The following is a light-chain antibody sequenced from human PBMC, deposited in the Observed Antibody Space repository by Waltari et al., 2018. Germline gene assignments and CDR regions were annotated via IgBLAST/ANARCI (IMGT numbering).Light chain of an antibody. CDR2: DTS. V-gene: IGLV7-46*01. J-gene: IGLJ3*02. Sequence: WFHHKAGQVPRTLIYDTSNKRSWTPARFSGSLLGGKASLTLSGAQPEDEAEYHCLLWYSGARWLFGGGTKLSVL. CDR3: LLWYSGARWL.